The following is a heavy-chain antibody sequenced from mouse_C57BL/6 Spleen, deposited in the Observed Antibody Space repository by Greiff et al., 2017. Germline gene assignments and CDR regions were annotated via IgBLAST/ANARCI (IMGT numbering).Heavy chain of an antibody. CDR3: ARDYGSSPNWYFDV. CDR1: GYTFTSYG. V-gene: IGHV1-81*01. Sequence: QVQLQQSGAELARPGASVKLSCKASGYTFTSYGISWLKQRTGQGLEWIGEIYPRSGNTYYNEKFKGKATLTADKSSSTAYMALRSLTSEDSAVYFCARDYGSSPNWYFDVWGTGTTVTVSS. J-gene: IGHJ1*03. D-gene: IGHD1-1*01. CDR2: IYPRSGNT.